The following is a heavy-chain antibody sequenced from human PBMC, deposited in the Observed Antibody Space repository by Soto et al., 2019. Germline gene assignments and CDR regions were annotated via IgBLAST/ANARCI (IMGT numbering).Heavy chain of an antibody. CDR2: ISSNGGST. D-gene: IGHD5-12*01. J-gene: IGHJ4*02. V-gene: IGHV3-64*01. Sequence: EVQLVESGGDLVQPGGSLRLSCAASGFTFSSYAMHWVRQAPGKGLEYVSAISSNGGSTYYANSVKGRFTISRDNSKNTLYLQMGSRRAEDMAVYYCARDHIGYDRWGQGTLVTVSA. CDR3: ARDHIGYDR. CDR1: GFTFSSYA.